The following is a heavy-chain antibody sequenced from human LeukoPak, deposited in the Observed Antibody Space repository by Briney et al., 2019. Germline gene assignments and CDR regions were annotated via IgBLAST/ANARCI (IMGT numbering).Heavy chain of an antibody. Sequence: ASVKVPCKASGYTFTSYGISWVRQAPGQGLEWMGWISAYNGNTNYAQKLQGRVTMTTDTSTSTAYMELRSLRSDDTAVYYCARTTMIVVVTGVPFDPWGQGTLVTVSS. CDR1: GYTFTSYG. CDR3: ARTTMIVVVTGVPFDP. J-gene: IGHJ5*02. CDR2: ISAYNGNT. D-gene: IGHD3-22*01. V-gene: IGHV1-18*01.